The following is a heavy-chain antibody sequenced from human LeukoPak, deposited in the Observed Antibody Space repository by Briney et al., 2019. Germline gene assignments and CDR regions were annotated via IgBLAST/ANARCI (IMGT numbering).Heavy chain of an antibody. D-gene: IGHD2-2*01. CDR2: INSDGSIR. J-gene: IGHJ4*02. CDR1: GFTLRSYW. CDR3: ARVTASWHPYVDY. Sequence: SGGSLRLSCAASGFTLRSYWMHWFRQAPGERLVWVSRINSDGSIRSYADFVEGRFTISRDNAENTLYLQLNSLRVEDTAVYFCARVTASWHPYVDYWGQGTLVTVSS. V-gene: IGHV3-74*01.